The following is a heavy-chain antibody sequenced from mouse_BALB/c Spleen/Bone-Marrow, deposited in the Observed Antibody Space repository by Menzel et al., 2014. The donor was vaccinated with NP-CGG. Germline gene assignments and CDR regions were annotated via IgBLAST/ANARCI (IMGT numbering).Heavy chain of an antibody. D-gene: IGHD1-1*01. CDR2: INPGSGDT. CDR3: ARRSYVYWYFDV. CDR1: GYAFTNYL. V-gene: IGHV1-54*01. J-gene: IGHJ1*01. Sequence: QVQLKESGAELVRPGTSVKVSCKASGYAFTNYLIEWVKQRPGQGLEWIGVINPGSGDTNYNEKFKGKATLTADKSSNTAYMQFSSLTSDDSAVYFCARRSYVYWYFDVWGAGTTVTVSS.